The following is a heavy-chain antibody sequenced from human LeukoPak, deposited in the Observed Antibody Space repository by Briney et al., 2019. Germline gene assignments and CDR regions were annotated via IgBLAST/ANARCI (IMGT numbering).Heavy chain of an antibody. Sequence: GALRLSCEASRFTFSSYAMTWVRQAPGKGLKWVSGISGSGGSTYYADSVKGRFTISRDNSKNTLYLQMNSLTDEDTAVYYCAKGSLSGVTCYFDYWGQGTLVTVSS. CDR2: ISGSGGST. J-gene: IGHJ4*02. D-gene: IGHD2-15*01. V-gene: IGHV3-23*01. CDR1: RFTFSSYA. CDR3: AKGSLSGVTCYFDY.